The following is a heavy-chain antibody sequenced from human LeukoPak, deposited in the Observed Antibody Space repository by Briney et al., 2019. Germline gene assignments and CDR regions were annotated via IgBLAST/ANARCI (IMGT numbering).Heavy chain of an antibody. Sequence: SETLSLTCAVSGGSMSSGDYSWSWIRQPPGKGLEWIGYIYHSGSTYYNPSLKSRVTISVDRSKNQFSLELSSVTAADTAVYYCARGLMGATRFDYWGQGTLVTVSS. CDR3: ARGLMGATRFDY. CDR1: GGSMSSGDYS. V-gene: IGHV4-30-2*01. CDR2: IYHSGST. D-gene: IGHD1-26*01. J-gene: IGHJ4*02.